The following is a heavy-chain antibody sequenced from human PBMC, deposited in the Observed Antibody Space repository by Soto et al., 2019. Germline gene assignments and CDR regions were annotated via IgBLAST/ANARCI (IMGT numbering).Heavy chain of an antibody. J-gene: IGHJ4*02. CDR3: ARDPKTSGGQHWAFNYFDS. V-gene: IGHV3-30-3*01. CDR2: ISYDGTNK. CDR1: GFSFSISP. Sequence: LRLSCAASGFSFSISPMHWVRQAPGKGPEWVALISYDGTNKFYADSVKGRFTISRDNSKSTLYLQVDSLRPEGAAVYYCARDPKTSGGQHWAFNYFDSWGQGTLVTVSS. D-gene: IGHD7-27*01.